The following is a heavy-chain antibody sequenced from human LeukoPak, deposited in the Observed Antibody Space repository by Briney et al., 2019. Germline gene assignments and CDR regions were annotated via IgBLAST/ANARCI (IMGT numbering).Heavy chain of an antibody. CDR1: GFTVSSNY. CDR3: ARSQGGTMSLRHFDL. CDR2: INSGGNA. D-gene: IGHD3-22*01. Sequence: GGSLRLSCAASGFTVSSNYMNWVRQAPGKGLEWVSVINSGGNAYYADSVKGRFTISRDNSKNMLYLQMNSLRAEETAVYYCARSQGGTMSLRHFDLWGRGTLVTVSS. V-gene: IGHV3-53*01. J-gene: IGHJ2*01.